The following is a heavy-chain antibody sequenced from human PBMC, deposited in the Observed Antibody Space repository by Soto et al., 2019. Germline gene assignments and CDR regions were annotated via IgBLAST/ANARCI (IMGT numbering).Heavy chain of an antibody. J-gene: IGHJ4*02. V-gene: IGHV1-69*01. CDR3: PSYSPGGGYDY. D-gene: IGHD4-4*01. CDR1: GGTFSSYA. CDR2: IIPIFGTA. Sequence: QVQLVQSGAEVKKPGSSVKVSCKASGGTFSSYAISWVRQAPGQGLEWMGGIIPIFGTANYAQKFHGRVTITADESTSTAYMELSSLGADDTAVYYCPSYSPGGGYDYWGQGTLVTVSS.